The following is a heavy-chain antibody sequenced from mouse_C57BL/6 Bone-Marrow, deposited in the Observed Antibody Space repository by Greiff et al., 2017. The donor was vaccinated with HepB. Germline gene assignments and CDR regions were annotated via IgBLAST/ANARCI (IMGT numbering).Heavy chain of an antibody. D-gene: IGHD1-1*01. V-gene: IGHV1-61*01. CDR3: ATYGRSLYFDY. J-gene: IGHJ2*01. Sequence: QVHVKQPGAELVRPGSSVKLSCKASGYTFTSYWMDWVKQRPGQGLEWIGNIYPSDSETHYNQKFKDKATLTVDKSSSTAYMQLSSLTSEDSAVYYCATYGRSLYFDYWGQGTTLTVSS. CDR1: GYTFTSYW. CDR2: IYPSDSET.